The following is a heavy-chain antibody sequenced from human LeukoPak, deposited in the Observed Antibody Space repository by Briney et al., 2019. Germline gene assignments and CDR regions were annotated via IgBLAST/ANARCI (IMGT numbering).Heavy chain of an antibody. CDR3: ARRGWALWDYFDY. D-gene: IGHD3-16*01. CDR2: IYYSGST. V-gene: IGHV4-39*07. Sequence: PSETLSLTCTVSGGSMSSSSYYWGWIRQPPGKGLEWIGSIYYSGSTYYNPSLKSRVTISVDTSKNQFSLKLSSVTAADTAVYYCARRGWALWDYFDYWGQGTLVTVSS. CDR1: GGSMSSSSYY. J-gene: IGHJ4*02.